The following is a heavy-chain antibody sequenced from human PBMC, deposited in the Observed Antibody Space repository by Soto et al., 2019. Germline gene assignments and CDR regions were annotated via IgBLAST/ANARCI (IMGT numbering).Heavy chain of an antibody. J-gene: IGHJ5*02. CDR2: IYATGTT. CDR1: GASISGYY. Sequence: TLSLTCTVSGASISGYYWSWIQKSAGKGLEWIGRIYATGTTDYNPSLKSRVMMSVDTSKKQFSLKLRSVTAADTAVYYCVRDGTKTLRDWFDPWGQGISVTVSS. D-gene: IGHD1-1*01. V-gene: IGHV4-4*07. CDR3: VRDGTKTLRDWFDP.